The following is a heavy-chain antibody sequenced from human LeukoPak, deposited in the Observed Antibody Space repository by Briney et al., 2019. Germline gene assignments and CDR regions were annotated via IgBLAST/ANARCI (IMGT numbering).Heavy chain of an antibody. CDR2: IFRIGST. CDR3: ARVIDVAAAGYFDS. Sequence: PSETLSLTCTVSGGSISSGGYYWSWIRQPPGKGLEWIGTIFRIGSTYYNPSLKSRVTISVDTSKNQFSLKLSSVTAADTALYYCARVIDVAAAGYFDSWGQGTQVTVSS. V-gene: IGHV4-39*07. J-gene: IGHJ4*02. CDR1: GGSISSGGYY. D-gene: IGHD6-13*01.